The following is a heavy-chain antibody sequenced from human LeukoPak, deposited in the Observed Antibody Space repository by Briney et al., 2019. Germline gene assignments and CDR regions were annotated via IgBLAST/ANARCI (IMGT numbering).Heavy chain of an antibody. V-gene: IGHV3-30*03. D-gene: IGHD5-12*01. CDR3: AREVRAYGGYSQSDY. J-gene: IGHJ4*02. CDR2: ISYDGSKK. Sequence: GGSLRLSCAASGFTFSSYGMHWVRQAPGKGLEWVAVISYDGSKKYYADSVKGRFTIPRDNAKKSLYLQMNSLRAEDTAVYYCAREVRAYGGYSQSDYWGQGTLVTVSS. CDR1: GFTFSSYG.